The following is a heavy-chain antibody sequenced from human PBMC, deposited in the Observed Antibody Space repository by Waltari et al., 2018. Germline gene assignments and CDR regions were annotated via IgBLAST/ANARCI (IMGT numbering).Heavy chain of an antibody. CDR2: VVGDGRT. CDR3: ARDRGRGLYLDS. D-gene: IGHD2-15*01. CDR1: GDSMSKRDC. J-gene: IGHJ4*02. V-gene: IGHV4-4*02. Sequence: QFKLQEAGPRLVKPSGPLSLTCGVSGDSMSKRDCWRGVRQPPGKGLEWIGQVVGDGRTNYNPPFASRVTMSLDTSNNQFSLRMTSATAADTAVYYCARDRGRGLYLDSWGPGTLVTVSP.